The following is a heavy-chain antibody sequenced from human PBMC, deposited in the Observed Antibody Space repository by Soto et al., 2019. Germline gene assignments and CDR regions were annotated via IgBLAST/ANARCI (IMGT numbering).Heavy chain of an antibody. CDR1: GFTFSSYA. Sequence: GGSLRLSCAASGFTFSSYAMSWVRQAPGKGLEWVSAISGSGGSTYYADSVKGRVTISRDNSKNTLYLQMNSLRAEDTAVYYCAKDLFIVVVTASFDYWGQGTLVTVSS. CDR3: AKDLFIVVVTASFDY. CDR2: ISGSGGST. D-gene: IGHD2-21*02. V-gene: IGHV3-23*01. J-gene: IGHJ4*02.